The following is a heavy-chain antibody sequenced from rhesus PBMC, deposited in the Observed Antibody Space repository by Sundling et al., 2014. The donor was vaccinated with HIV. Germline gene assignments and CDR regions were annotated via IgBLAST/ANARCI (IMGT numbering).Heavy chain of an antibody. Sequence: QVQLQESGPGLLKPSETLSLTCAVSGGSISGASAWGWIRLPPGKGLEWIGSFYRVSGNAYYDPSLKSRVTISTDTPKNQFSLRLSSVTAADTAVYYCVRRGGATGRYFDYWGQGVLVTVSS. CDR1: GGSISGASA. CDR2: FYRVSGNA. V-gene: IGHV4-143*01. J-gene: IGHJ4*01. D-gene: IGHD1-44*02. CDR3: VRRGGATGRYFDY.